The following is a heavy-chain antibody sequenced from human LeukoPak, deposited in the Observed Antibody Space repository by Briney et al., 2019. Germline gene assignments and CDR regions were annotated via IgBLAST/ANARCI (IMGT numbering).Heavy chain of an antibody. V-gene: IGHV1-18*01. CDR2: ISAYNGNT. D-gene: IGHD3-10*02. J-gene: IGHJ6*03. CDR1: GYTFTSYG. Sequence: ASVKVSCKASGYTFTSYGISWVRQAPGHGLEWMGWISAYNGNTNYAQKLQGRVTMTTDTSTSTAYMELRSLRSDDTAVYYCARSSPTYYYGRAYYYMDVWGKGTTVTVSS. CDR3: ARSSPTYYYGRAYYYMDV.